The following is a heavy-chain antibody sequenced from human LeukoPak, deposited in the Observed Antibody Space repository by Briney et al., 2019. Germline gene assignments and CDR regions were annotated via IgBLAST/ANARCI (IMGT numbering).Heavy chain of an antibody. D-gene: IGHD3-22*01. J-gene: IGHJ4*02. CDR2: INPSGGST. Sequence: ASVKVSCKASGGTFSSYAISWVRQAPGQGLEWMGIINPSGGSTSYAQKFQGRVTMTRDTSTSTVYMELSSLRSEDTAVYYCARDPPTYYYDSSGYHFDYWGQGTLVTVSS. CDR3: ARDPPTYYYDSSGYHFDY. V-gene: IGHV1-46*01. CDR1: GGTFSSYA.